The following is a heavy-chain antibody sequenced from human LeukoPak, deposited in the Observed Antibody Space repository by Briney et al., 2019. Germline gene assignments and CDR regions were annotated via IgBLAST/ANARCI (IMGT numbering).Heavy chain of an antibody. J-gene: IGHJ4*02. Sequence: NPSETLSLTCAVYGGSFSGYYWSWIRQPPGKGLEWIGEINHSGSANYNPSLKSRVIISVDTSKNQFSLKLSSVTAADTAVYYCARHRSDGLGSYYSRHYYYFDYWGQGTLVTVSS. D-gene: IGHD1-26*01. CDR1: GGSFSGYY. V-gene: IGHV4-34*01. CDR3: ARHRSDGLGSYYSRHYYYFDY. CDR2: INHSGSA.